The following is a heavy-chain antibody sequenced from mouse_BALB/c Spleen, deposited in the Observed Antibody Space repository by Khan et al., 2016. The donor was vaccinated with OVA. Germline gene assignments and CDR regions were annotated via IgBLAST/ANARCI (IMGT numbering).Heavy chain of an antibody. CDR2: IWGDGST. D-gene: IGHD1-2*01. J-gene: IGHJ3*01. Sequence: QVQLQQSGPGLVAPSQNLSITCTVSGFSLTGYGVNWVRQPPGKGLEWLGMIWGDGSTDYNSALKSRLSISKDNSKSQVFLKMNRLQTDDTARYYCARELRLGGFAYWGQGTLVTVSA. V-gene: IGHV2-6-7*01. CDR1: GFSLTGYG. CDR3: ARELRLGGFAY.